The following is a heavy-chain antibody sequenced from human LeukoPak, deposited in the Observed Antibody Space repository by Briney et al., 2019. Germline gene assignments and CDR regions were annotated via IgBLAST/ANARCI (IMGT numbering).Heavy chain of an antibody. CDR1: GFTFSDSA. CDR3: AKDYPVAVTY. Sequence: PGGSLRLSCAASGFTFSDSAMTWVRQAPGKGLEWVSLISFSGDSIYYADSVRGRFTISRDNSKDTLYLQMNSLRAEDTAIYYCAKDYPVAVTYWGQGTLVTVSS. CDR2: ISFSGDSI. V-gene: IGHV3-23*01. J-gene: IGHJ4*02. D-gene: IGHD6-19*01.